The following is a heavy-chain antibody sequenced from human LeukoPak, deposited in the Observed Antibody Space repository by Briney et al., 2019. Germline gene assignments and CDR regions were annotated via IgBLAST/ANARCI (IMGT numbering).Heavy chain of an antibody. J-gene: IGHJ3*02. CDR3: AGTYDSSPHAFDI. V-gene: IGHV3-30-3*01. CDR1: GFTFSSYA. Sequence: PGGSLRLSCAASGFTFSSYAMHWVRQAPGKGLEWVAVISYDGSNKYYADSVKGRFTISRDNSKNTLYLQMNSLRAEDTAVYYCAGTYDSSPHAFDIWGQGTMVTVSS. D-gene: IGHD3-22*01. CDR2: ISYDGSNK.